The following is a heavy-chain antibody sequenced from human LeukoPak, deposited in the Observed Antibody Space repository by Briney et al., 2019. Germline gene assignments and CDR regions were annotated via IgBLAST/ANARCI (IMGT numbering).Heavy chain of an antibody. CDR1: GYTFTVYY. D-gene: IGHD5-18*01. CDR3: AGGGYPLDYYYGMDV. CDR2: INPNSGGT. Sequence: ASVKVSCKASGYTFTVYYMHWVRQAPGQGLEWMGRINPNSGGTNYAQKFQGRVTMTRDTSISTAYMELSRLRSDDTAVYYCAGGGYPLDYYYGMDVWGQGTTVTVSS. J-gene: IGHJ6*02. V-gene: IGHV1-2*06.